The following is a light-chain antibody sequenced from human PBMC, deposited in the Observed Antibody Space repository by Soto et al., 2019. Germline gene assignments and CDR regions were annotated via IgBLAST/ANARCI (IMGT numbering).Light chain of an antibody. V-gene: IGKV4-1*01. CDR2: WAS. CDR3: QQYYITPPTT. J-gene: IGKJ4*01. Sequence: DIVMTQSPDSLAVSLGERATINCKSSQSVLYSSNNKNYLAWYQQKPGQPPKLLIYWASTRESGVPDRFSGSGSGTDFTLTISSLQAEDVAVYDCQQYYITPPTTFGGGTKVEIK. CDR1: QSVLYSSNNKNY.